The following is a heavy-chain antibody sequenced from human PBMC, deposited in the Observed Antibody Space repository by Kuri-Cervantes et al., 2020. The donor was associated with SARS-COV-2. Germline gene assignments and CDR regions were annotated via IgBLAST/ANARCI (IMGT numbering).Heavy chain of an antibody. CDR3: ARDRDNYFDY. J-gene: IGHJ4*02. V-gene: IGHV1-69*10. Sequence: SVKVSCKASGYTFTSYYMHWVRQAPGQGLEWMGGIIPILGIANYAQKFQGRVTITADKSTSTAYMELSSLRSEDTAVYYCARDRDNYFDYWGQGTLVTVSS. D-gene: IGHD3-10*01. CDR1: GYTFTSYY. CDR2: IIPILGIA.